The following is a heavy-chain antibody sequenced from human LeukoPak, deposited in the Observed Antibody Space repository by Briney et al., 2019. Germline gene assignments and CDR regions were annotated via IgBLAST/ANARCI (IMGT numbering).Heavy chain of an antibody. J-gene: IGHJ6*02. CDR1: GGTFSSYA. CDR3: ARDASDYDFWSGYYTALGYYYYGMDV. D-gene: IGHD3-3*01. Sequence: SVKVSCKASGGTFSSYAISWVRQAPGQGLEWMGGIIPIFGTANYAQKFQGRVTMTTDTSTSTAYMELRSLRSDDTAVYYCARDASDYDFWSGYYTALGYYYYGMDVWGQGTTVTVSS. V-gene: IGHV1-69*05. CDR2: IIPIFGTA.